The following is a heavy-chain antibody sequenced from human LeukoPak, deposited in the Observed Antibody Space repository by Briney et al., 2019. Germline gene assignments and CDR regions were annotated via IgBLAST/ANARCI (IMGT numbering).Heavy chain of an antibody. CDR3: ARFVDYYDSSGYSYFDY. CDR1: GFTFSSYE. CDR2: ISSSGSTI. V-gene: IGHV3-48*03. Sequence: GGSLRLSCAASGFTFSSYEMNWVRQAPGKGLEWVSYISSSGSTIYYADSVKGRFTISRDNAKNSLYLQMNSLRAEDTALYYCARFVDYYDSSGYSYFDYWGQGTLVTVSS. J-gene: IGHJ4*02. D-gene: IGHD3-22*01.